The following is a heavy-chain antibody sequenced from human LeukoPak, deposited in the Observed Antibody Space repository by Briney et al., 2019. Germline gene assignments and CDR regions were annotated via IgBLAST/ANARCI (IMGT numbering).Heavy chain of an antibody. Sequence: SQTLSLTCPVSGGSISSGGYYWSWIRQHPGKGLECIGYIYYSGSTYYNPSLKNRVTISVDTSKNQFSLKLSSVTAADTAIYYCARGTGFYDSSGHYYWGYFDAWGQGTLVPVSS. J-gene: IGHJ4*02. CDR3: ARGTGFYDSSGHYYWGYFDA. CDR2: IYYSGST. V-gene: IGHV4-31*03. CDR1: GGSISSGGYY. D-gene: IGHD3-22*01.